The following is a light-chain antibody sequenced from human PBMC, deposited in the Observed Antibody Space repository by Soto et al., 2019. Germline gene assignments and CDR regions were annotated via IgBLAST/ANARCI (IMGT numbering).Light chain of an antibody. J-gene: IGLJ3*02. CDR1: SSDVGGYNY. V-gene: IGLV2-8*01. CDR3: QAYDYSLTAFV. CDR2: EVS. Sequence: QSALTQPPSASGSPGQSVTISCTGTSSDVGGYNYVSWYQQHPGKAPKLMIYEVSKRPSGVPDRFSGSKSGNTASLTVSGLQVEDEADYYCQAYDYSLTAFVFGGGTKVTVL.